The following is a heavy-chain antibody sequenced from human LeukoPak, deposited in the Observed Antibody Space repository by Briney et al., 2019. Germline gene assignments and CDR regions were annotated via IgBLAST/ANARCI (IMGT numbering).Heavy chain of an antibody. CDR2: IKADGGEK. D-gene: IGHD6-6*01. Sequence: GGSLRLSCAASGFTFSSYWMSWVRQAPGKGLEWVAKIKADGGEKDHVASVKGRFTISRDNAKNSLYLQMNSLRVEDTAVYYCARGGAARPDFWGQGTLVTVSS. CDR3: ARGGAARPDF. V-gene: IGHV3-7*01. J-gene: IGHJ4*02. CDR1: GFTFSSYW.